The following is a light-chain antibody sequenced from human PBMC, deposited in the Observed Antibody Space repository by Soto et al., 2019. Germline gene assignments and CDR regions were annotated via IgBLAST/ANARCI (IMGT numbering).Light chain of an antibody. V-gene: IGLV2-14*01. CDR1: SSDVGGYNY. CDR2: DVS. CDR3: SSYTSSTTVV. J-gene: IGLJ2*01. Sequence: QSVLTQPASVSGSPGQSITISCTGTSSDVGGYNYVSWYQQHPGKVPKLMIYDVSNRPSGVSNRFSGSKSGNTASLTISGLQAEDEADYYCSSYTSSTTVVLAEGPRSPS.